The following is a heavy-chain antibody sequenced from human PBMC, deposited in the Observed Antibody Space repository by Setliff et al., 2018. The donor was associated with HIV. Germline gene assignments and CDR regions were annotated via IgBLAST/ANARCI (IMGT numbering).Heavy chain of an antibody. V-gene: IGHV3-7*01. CDR2: IHKNGQSEK. D-gene: IGHD3-10*01. CDR1: GFTLSTYT. J-gene: IGHJ4*02. Sequence: PGGSLRLSCAASGFTLSTYTMSWVRQAPGKGLEWVANIHKNGQSEKYYVDSVKGRFTISRDNTQNLVFLDMNSLRVEDTAVYYCAGSRGYFVKADWGQGTLVTVSS. CDR3: AGSRGYFVKAD.